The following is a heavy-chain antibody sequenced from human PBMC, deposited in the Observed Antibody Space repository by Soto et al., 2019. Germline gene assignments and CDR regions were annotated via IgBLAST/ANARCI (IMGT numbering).Heavy chain of an antibody. CDR2: IYHSGST. D-gene: IGHD3-10*01. Sequence: PSETLCVTWAVVGGSSSGGGDCWSWIRQPPGKGLEWIGYIYHSGSTYYNPSLKSRVTISVDRSKNQFSLKLSSVSAADTAVYYCARHNYGSGSTYFDYWGQGTLLTVSS. CDR3: ARHNYGSGSTYFDY. CDR1: GGSSSGGGDC. J-gene: IGHJ4*02. V-gene: IGHV4-30-2*01.